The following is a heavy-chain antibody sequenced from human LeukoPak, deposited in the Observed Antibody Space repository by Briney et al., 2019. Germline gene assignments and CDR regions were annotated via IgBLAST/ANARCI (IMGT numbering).Heavy chain of an antibody. J-gene: IGHJ4*02. Sequence: TSVRVSCKASGYTFTAHHIHWVRQAPGQGLEWMGWLNPNSGGTNYAQKFQGRVTMTRDTSISTAYIELNSLRFDDTAVYYCARVDANTWYGKIDYWGQGTLVSVSS. CDR2: LNPNSGGT. V-gene: IGHV1-2*02. D-gene: IGHD6-13*01. CDR3: ARVDANTWYGKIDY. CDR1: GYTFTAHH.